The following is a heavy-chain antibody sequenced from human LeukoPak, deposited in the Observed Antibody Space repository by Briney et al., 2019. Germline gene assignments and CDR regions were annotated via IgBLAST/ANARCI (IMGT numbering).Heavy chain of an antibody. V-gene: IGHV3-74*01. CDR1: GFTFNIYW. J-gene: IGHJ4*02. CDR2: INTDGSDT. CDR3: ARGCSGGSCYDN. D-gene: IGHD2-15*01. Sequence: GGSLSLSCAASGFTFNIYWMDWVRQAPGKGLIWVSRINTDGSDTTYADSVKGRFTISRDNAKNTLYLQMNSLRAEDTAVYYCARGCSGGSCYDNWGQGTLVTVSS.